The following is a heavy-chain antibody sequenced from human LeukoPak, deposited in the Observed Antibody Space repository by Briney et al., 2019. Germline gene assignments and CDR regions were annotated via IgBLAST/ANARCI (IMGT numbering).Heavy chain of an antibody. D-gene: IGHD3-9*01. Sequence: SETPSLTCTVSGGSISSYYWSWIRQPAGKGLEWIGRIYTSGSTNYNPSLKSRVTMSVDTSKNQFSLKLSSVTAADTAVYYCATYDILTGYPHWGQGTLVTVSS. J-gene: IGHJ4*02. CDR3: ATYDILTGYPH. CDR2: IYTSGST. V-gene: IGHV4-4*07. CDR1: GGSISSYY.